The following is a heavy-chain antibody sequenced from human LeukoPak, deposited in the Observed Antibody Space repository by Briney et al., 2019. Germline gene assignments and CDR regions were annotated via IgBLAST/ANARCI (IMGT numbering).Heavy chain of an antibody. CDR2: IIPIFGTA. J-gene: IGHJ4*02. CDR3: AREGYNRYYFDY. D-gene: IGHD5-24*01. CDR1: GGTFSSYA. V-gene: IGHV1-69*06. Sequence: SVKVSCKASGGTFSSYAISWVRQAPGQGLEWMGGIIPIFGTANYAQKFQGRVTITADKSTSTAYMELSSLRSEDTAVYYCAREGYNRYYFDYWGQGTLVTVSS.